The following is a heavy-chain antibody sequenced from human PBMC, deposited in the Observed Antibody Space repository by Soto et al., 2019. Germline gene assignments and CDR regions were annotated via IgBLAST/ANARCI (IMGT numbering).Heavy chain of an antibody. CDR2: IYWNDDK. CDR1: GFSLSTSGVG. D-gene: IGHD3-10*01. J-gene: IGHJ4*02. V-gene: IGHV2-5*01. CDR3: AHRGYYGSGRPSVGATYPPFDY. Sequence: KSGPTLVNPTQTLTLTCTFSGFSLSTSGVGVGWIRQPPGKALEWLALIYWNDDKRYSPSLKSRLTITKDTSKNQVVLTMTNMDPVDTATYYCAHRGYYGSGRPSVGATYPPFDYWGQGTLVTVSS.